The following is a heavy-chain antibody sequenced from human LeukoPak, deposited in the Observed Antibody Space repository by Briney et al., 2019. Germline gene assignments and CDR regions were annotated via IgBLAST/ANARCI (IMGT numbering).Heavy chain of an antibody. CDR2: MNPKSGNT. CDR1: GYTFFSHD. V-gene: IGHV1-8*03. CDR3: ARDTSGQTRADDAFDI. Sequence: ASVKVSCKASGYTFFSHDINWVRQATGQGLEWMGWMNPKSGNTGYAQKFQARITISRDNSRNTAYMELNSLISEDTAVYFCARDTSGQTRADDAFDIWGQGTMVTVSS. D-gene: IGHD6-19*01. J-gene: IGHJ3*02.